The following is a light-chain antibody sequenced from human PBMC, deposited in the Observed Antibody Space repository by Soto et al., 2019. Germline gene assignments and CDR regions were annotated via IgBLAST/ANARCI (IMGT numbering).Light chain of an antibody. Sequence: QSVLTQPPSASGTPGQRVTISCSGSSSNIGSNTVNSYQQLPGTAPKLLIYSNNQRPSGVPDRFSGSKSGTSASLAISGLQSEDGADYYCAAWDDSLNGYVFGTGTKLTVL. V-gene: IGLV1-44*01. CDR1: SSNIGSNT. CDR2: SNN. J-gene: IGLJ1*01. CDR3: AAWDDSLNGYV.